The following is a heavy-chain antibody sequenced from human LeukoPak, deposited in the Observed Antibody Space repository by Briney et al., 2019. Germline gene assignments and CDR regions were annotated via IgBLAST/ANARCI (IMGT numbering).Heavy chain of an antibody. D-gene: IGHD2-21*02. J-gene: IGHJ6*03. Sequence: PSETLSLTCAVYGGSFSGYYWSWIRQPPGKGLEWIGEINHSGSTNYNPSLKSRVTISVDTSKNQFSLKLSSVTAADTAVYYCARDYCGCDCTTYYYYYMDVWGKGTTVTVSS. V-gene: IGHV4-34*01. CDR1: GGSFSGYY. CDR2: INHSGST. CDR3: ARDYCGCDCTTYYYYYMDV.